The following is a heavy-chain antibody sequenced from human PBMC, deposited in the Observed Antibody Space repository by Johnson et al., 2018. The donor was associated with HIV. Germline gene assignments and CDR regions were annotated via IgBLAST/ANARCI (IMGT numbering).Heavy chain of an antibody. CDR1: GFTFDDYG. CDR3: ASGDELGDDAFDI. V-gene: IGHV3-20*04. CDR2: INWNGGNT. D-gene: IGHD7-27*01. J-gene: IGHJ3*02. Sequence: VQLVESGGNVVRPGGSLRLSCAASGFTFDDYGMSWVRQGPGKGLEWVSGINWNGGNTDFADAVKGRFNVSRDNAKNSLYLQMNSLRAEDTALYYCASGDELGDDAFDIWGQGTMVTVSS.